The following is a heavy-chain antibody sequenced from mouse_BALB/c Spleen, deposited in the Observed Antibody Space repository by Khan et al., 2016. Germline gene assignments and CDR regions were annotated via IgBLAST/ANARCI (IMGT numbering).Heavy chain of an antibody. V-gene: IGHV4-1*02. CDR2: INPDNSTI. D-gene: IGHD2-4*01. Sequence: EVQLVESGGGLVQPGGSLKLSCAASGFDFTRYWMNWVRQAPGKGLQWIGEINPDNSTINYTPSLKDKFIISRDNAKNTLYLQMSEVRSEDTALYYCVREGMIKTPWFAYWGQGTLVTVSA. J-gene: IGHJ3*01. CDR1: GFDFTRYW. CDR3: VREGMIKTPWFAY.